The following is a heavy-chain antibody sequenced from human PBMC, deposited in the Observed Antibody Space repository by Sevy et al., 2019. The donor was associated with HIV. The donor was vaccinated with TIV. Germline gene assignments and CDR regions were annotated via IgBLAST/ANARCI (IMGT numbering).Heavy chain of an antibody. J-gene: IGHJ4*02. CDR2: IRSKANSYAT. Sequence: GGSLRLSCAASGFTFSGSAMHWVRQASGKGLEWVGRIRSKANSYATAYAASVKGRFTISRDDSKNTAYLQMNSLKTEDTAVYYCTRHGDQVRPDYWGQGTLVTVSS. CDR3: TRHGDQVRPDY. CDR1: GFTFSGSA. V-gene: IGHV3-73*01. D-gene: IGHD7-27*01.